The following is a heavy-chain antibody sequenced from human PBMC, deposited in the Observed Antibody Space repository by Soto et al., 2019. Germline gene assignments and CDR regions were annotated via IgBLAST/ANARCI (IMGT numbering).Heavy chain of an antibody. V-gene: IGHV3-21*01. J-gene: IGHJ3*02. CDR3: VRDYYDTSGYPNTFDM. CDR1: GFTLSRHP. CDR2: IGSRTSDI. Sequence: PVGSLRLSCAASGFTLSRHPMNWVRQAPGKGLEWVSFIGSRTSDIYYADSVKGRFTISRDNAKNSLYLGLTRLRAEDTAVYFCVRDYYDTSGYPNTFDMWGQGTMVTVSS. D-gene: IGHD3-22*01.